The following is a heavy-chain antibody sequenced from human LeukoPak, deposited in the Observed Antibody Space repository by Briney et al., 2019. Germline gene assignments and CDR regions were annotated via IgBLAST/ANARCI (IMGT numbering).Heavy chain of an antibody. J-gene: IGHJ3*02. CDR1: GFTFSSYA. CDR3: AKYSSGYLGALDI. D-gene: IGHD3-22*01. CDR2: ISYDGSNK. Sequence: PGGSLRLSCAASGFTFSSYAMHWVRQAPGKGLEWVAVISYDGSNKYYAESVKGRFTISRDNSKNTLYLQMNSLRAEDTALYYCAKYSSGYLGALDIWGQGTMVTVSS. V-gene: IGHV3-30-3*02.